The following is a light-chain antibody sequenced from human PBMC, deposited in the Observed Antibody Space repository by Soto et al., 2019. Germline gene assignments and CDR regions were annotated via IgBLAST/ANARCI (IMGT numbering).Light chain of an antibody. CDR1: SSDVGGYNY. Sequence: QSALTQSASVSGSPGQSITISCTGTSSDVGGYNYVSWYQQPPGKAPKLIIYYVSNRPSGVSTRFSGSKSGNTASLTISGRQAEAEADYSCSSYTSTNSWVFGGGTKLTVL. CDR3: SSYTSTNSWV. CDR2: YVS. J-gene: IGLJ3*02. V-gene: IGLV2-14*01.